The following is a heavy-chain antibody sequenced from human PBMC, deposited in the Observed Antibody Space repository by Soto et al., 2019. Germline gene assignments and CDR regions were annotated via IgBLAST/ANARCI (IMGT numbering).Heavy chain of an antibody. D-gene: IGHD1-7*01. Sequence: PGGSLRLSCAASGFTFSSYSMNWVRQAPGKGLEWVSYISSSSSTIHYADSVKGRFTISRDNAKNSLYLQMNSLRAEDTAVYYCASISNWNYRFDPWGQGTLVTVSS. J-gene: IGHJ5*02. V-gene: IGHV3-48*01. CDR1: GFTFSSYS. CDR2: ISSSSSTI. CDR3: ASISNWNYRFDP.